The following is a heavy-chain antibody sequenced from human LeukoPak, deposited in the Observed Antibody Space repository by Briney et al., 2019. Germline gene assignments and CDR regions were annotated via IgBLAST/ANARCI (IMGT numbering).Heavy chain of an antibody. CDR2: IFYSGST. V-gene: IGHV4-39*07. CDR1: GGSISTSNYY. Sequence: PSETLSLTCTVSGGSISTSNYYWGWIRQPPGKGLEWIGSIFYSGSTYYSPSLKSRVTISVDTSKNQFSLKLSSVTAADTAVYYCARDMGWFDPWGQGTLVTVSS. CDR3: ARDMGWFDP. J-gene: IGHJ5*02. D-gene: IGHD3-10*01.